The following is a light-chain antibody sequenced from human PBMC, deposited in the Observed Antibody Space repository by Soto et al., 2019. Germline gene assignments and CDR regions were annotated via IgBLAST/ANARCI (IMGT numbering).Light chain of an antibody. CDR2: DAS. V-gene: IGKV3-11*01. Sequence: EIVLTQSPATLSLSPGERATLSCRASQSVSSYFAWYQQKPGQAPRLLIYDASNRATGIPARFSGSGSGTDFTLTISSLEPEDFAVYYCQQRSNWPVYTFGQGTKLEIK. CDR1: QSVSSY. J-gene: IGKJ2*01. CDR3: QQRSNWPVYT.